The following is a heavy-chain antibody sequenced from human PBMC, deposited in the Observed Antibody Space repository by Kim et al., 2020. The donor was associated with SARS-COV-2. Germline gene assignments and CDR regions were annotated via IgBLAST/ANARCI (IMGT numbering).Heavy chain of an antibody. V-gene: IGHV3-30*18. D-gene: IGHD3-10*01. Sequence: GGSLRLSCAASGFTFSSYGMHWVRQAPGKGLEWVAVISYDGSNKYYADSVKGRFTISRDNSKNTLYLQMNSPRAEDTAVYYCAKDNVLLWFGESSPYYYGMDVWGQGTTVTVSS. CDR2: ISYDGSNK. CDR1: GFTFSSYG. CDR3: AKDNVLLWFGESSPYYYGMDV. J-gene: IGHJ6*02.